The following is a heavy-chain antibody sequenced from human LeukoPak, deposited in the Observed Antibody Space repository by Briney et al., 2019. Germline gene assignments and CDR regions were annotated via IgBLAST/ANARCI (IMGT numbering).Heavy chain of an antibody. CDR1: GGSISSYY. D-gene: IGHD7-27*01. J-gene: IGHJ3*02. Sequence: SETLSLTYTVSGGSISSYYWSWIRQPPGKGLEWIGYIYTSENTNYNPSLKSRVTISVDTSKNQFSLKLSSMTAADTAVYYCARSETYIWGAFDIWGQGTMVTVSS. CDR2: IYTSENT. CDR3: ARSETYIWGAFDI. V-gene: IGHV4-4*09.